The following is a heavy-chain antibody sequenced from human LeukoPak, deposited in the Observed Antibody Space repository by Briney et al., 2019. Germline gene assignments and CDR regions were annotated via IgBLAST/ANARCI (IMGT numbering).Heavy chain of an antibody. CDR1: GYTFSSYW. CDR3: ARRLPMVRGVIGSTNWFDP. Sequence: GESLKISCKGAGYTFSSYWIAWVRQMPGKGLEWMGIIYPGDSDTRYSPSFQGQVTISVDKSISTAYLQWSSLKASDTAMYYCARRLPMVRGVIGSTNWFDPWGQGTLVTVSS. J-gene: IGHJ5*02. D-gene: IGHD3-10*01. V-gene: IGHV5-51*01. CDR2: IYPGDSDT.